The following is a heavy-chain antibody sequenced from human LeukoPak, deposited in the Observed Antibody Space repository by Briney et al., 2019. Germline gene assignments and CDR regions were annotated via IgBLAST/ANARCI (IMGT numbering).Heavy chain of an antibody. CDR3: ARSPLSGGQQLVTLPFDY. D-gene: IGHD6-13*01. CDR2: ISSSGSTV. Sequence: GGSLRLSCAASGFTFSDYYMSWIRQAPGKGLEWVSYISSSGSTVYYADSVKGRFTISRDNAKNSLYLQMNSLRAEDTAVYYCARSPLSGGQQLVTLPFDYWGQGTLVTVSS. CDR1: GFTFSDYY. V-gene: IGHV3-11*01. J-gene: IGHJ4*02.